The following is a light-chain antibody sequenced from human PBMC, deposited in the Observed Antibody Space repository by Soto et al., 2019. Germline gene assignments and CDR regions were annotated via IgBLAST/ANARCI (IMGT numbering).Light chain of an antibody. CDR2: DVS. CDR3: SSYTTSNTQV. CDR1: SSDVGTYNY. Sequence: QSALTQPASVSGSPGQSITISCTGTSSDVGTYNYVSWYQHRTGKAPKLMIYDVSYRHSGVSNRFSGSKSANTASLTISGLQAEDEAEYYCSSYTTSNTQVFGGGTKLTVL. J-gene: IGLJ3*02. V-gene: IGLV2-14*01.